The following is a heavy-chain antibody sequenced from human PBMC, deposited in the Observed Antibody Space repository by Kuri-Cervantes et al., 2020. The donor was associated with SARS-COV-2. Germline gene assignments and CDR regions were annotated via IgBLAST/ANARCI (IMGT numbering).Heavy chain of an antibody. CDR2: INHSGST. V-gene: IGHV4-34*01. CDR3: ARDIAVASGYYFDY. D-gene: IGHD6-19*01. CDR1: GGSFSGYH. J-gene: IGHJ4*02. Sequence: GSLRLSCAVYGGSFSGYHWSWIRQPPGKGLEWIGEINHSGSTNYNPSLKSRVTISVDTSKNQFSLKPSSVTAADTAVYYCARDIAVASGYYFDYWGQGTLVTVSS.